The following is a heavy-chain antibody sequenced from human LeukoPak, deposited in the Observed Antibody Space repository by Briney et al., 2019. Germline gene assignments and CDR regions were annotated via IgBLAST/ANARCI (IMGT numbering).Heavy chain of an antibody. CDR1: GYTFINYY. V-gene: IGHV1-46*01. Sequence: ASVKVSCKASGYTFINYYIHWVRQAPGQGLEWMGIINPSGGSTSSAQKFQGRVTMTRDMSTSTVYMELSSLRSEDTAVYYCARGTPYYDYVWGSYRYPFYYYYYMDVWGKGTTVTVSS. J-gene: IGHJ6*03. D-gene: IGHD3-16*02. CDR2: INPSGGST. CDR3: ARGTPYYDYVWGSYRYPFYYYYYMDV.